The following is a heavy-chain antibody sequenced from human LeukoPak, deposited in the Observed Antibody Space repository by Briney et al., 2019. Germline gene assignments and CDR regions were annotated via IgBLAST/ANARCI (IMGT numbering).Heavy chain of an antibody. D-gene: IGHD3-10*01. CDR2: INHSGST. CDR3: ARGRAFGEFLY. CDR1: GGSFSGYY. Sequence: SETLSLTCAVYGGSFSGYYWSWIRQPPGKGLEWIGEINHSGSTNYNPSLKSRVTISVDTSKNQFSLKLSSVTAADTAVYYCARGRAFGEFLYWGQGTLVTVSS. V-gene: IGHV4-34*01. J-gene: IGHJ4*02.